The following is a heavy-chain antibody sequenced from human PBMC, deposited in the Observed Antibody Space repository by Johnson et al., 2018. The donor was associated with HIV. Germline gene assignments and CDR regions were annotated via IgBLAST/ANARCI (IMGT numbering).Heavy chain of an antibody. CDR1: GFTVSSNY. Sequence: EVQLVESGGGLVQPGGSLRLSCAASGFTVSSNYMSWVRQAPGKGLEWVSVIYSGGSTYYADSVKDRFTISRDNSKNTLFLQMNNLRAEDTAVYYCAKGWLRNAFDIWGQGTMVTVSS. V-gene: IGHV3-66*01. J-gene: IGHJ3*02. CDR3: AKGWLRNAFDI. CDR2: IYSGGST. D-gene: IGHD6-19*01.